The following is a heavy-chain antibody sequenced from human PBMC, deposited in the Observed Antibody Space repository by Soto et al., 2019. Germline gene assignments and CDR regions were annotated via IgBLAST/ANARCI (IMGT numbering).Heavy chain of an antibody. Sequence: QVQLQESGPGLVKPSQTLSLTRTVSGGSISSGDYYWSWIRQPPGKGLEWIGYIYYSGSTYYNPSLKSRVTISVDTSKNQFSLKLSSVTAADTAVYYCARVLAYSGSYYVYYGMDVWGQGTTVTVSS. D-gene: IGHD1-26*01. CDR2: IYYSGST. V-gene: IGHV4-30-4*01. CDR3: ARVLAYSGSYYVYYGMDV. CDR1: GGSISSGDYY. J-gene: IGHJ6*02.